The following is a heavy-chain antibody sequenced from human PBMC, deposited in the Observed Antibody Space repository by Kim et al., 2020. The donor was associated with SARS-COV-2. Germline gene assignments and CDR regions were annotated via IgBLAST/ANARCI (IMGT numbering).Heavy chain of an antibody. Sequence: GGSLRLSCAASGFTFDDYTIHWVRQAPGKGLEWVSLISWDGGSTYYADSVKGRFTISRDNSKNSLYLQMNSLRTEDTALYYCVKGSYSSTLYYFDYWGQGTLVTVSS. CDR2: ISWDGGST. CDR3: VKGSYSSTLYYFDY. CDR1: GFTFDDYT. D-gene: IGHD6-13*01. V-gene: IGHV3-43*01. J-gene: IGHJ4*02.